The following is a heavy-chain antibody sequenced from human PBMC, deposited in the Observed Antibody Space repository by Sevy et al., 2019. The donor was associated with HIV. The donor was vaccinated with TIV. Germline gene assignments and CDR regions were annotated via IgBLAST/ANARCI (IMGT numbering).Heavy chain of an antibody. CDR3: ARDCSSASCLWGMDV. Sequence: GGSLRLSCAGSGFTFSNYWMSWVRQAPGKGRGWGANIKRDGSGKYYVASVKGRFTISRDNAKTSLYLQMNSLRVEDTAVYYCARDCSSASCLWGMDVWGQGTMVTVSS. CDR2: IKRDGSGK. D-gene: IGHD2-2*01. J-gene: IGHJ6*02. CDR1: GFTFSNYW. V-gene: IGHV3-7*03.